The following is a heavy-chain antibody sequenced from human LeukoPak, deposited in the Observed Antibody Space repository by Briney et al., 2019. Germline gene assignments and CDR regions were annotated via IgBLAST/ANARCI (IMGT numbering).Heavy chain of an antibody. CDR2: ISAYNGNT. Sequence: GASVKVSCKASGYTFTSYGISWVRQAPGQGLEWMGWISAYNGNTNYAQKLQGRVTMTTDTSTSTAYMELRSLRSDDTAVYYCASRTYYDFWSGPTDAFDIWGQGTMVTVSS. CDR3: ASRTYYDFWSGPTDAFDI. D-gene: IGHD3-3*01. CDR1: GYTFTSYG. J-gene: IGHJ3*02. V-gene: IGHV1-18*01.